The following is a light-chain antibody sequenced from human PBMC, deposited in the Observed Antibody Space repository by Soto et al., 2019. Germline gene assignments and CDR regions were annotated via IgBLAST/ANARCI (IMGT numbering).Light chain of an antibody. V-gene: IGKV3-20*01. CDR1: QSVSSSF. CDR2: GAS. Sequence: EIVLTQSPGTLSLSPGERATLSCRASQSVSSSFLAWYQHKPGQAPRLIIYGASSRATGIPDRFSGSGSGTDFTLTIARLEPGDFAVYYCQQYGNSPQTFGQGTKVDIK. CDR3: QQYGNSPQT. J-gene: IGKJ1*01.